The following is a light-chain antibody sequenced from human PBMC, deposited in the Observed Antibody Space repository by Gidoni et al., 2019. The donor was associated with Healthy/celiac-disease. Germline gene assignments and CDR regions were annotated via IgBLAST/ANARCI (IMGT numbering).Light chain of an antibody. J-gene: IGLJ2*01. CDR3: SSYTSSSTLV. V-gene: IGLV2-14*03. CDR1: SSDVGGYNY. CDR2: DVS. Sequence: QSALTQPASLSGSPGQSITISCTGTSSDVGGYNYVSWYQQHPGKAPKLMIYDVSNRPSGVSKRFSGSKSGNTASLTISGLQAEDEADYYCSSYTSSSTLVFGGGTKLTVL.